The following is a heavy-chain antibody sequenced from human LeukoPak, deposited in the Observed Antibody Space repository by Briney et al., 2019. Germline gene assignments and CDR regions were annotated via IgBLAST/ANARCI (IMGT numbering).Heavy chain of an antibody. V-gene: IGHV1-2*02. J-gene: IGHJ6*03. CDR3: ARGMATVFYYYYYMDV. Sequence: ASVKVSCKASGYTFTGYYMHWVRQAPGQGLEWMGWINPNSGGTNYAQKFQGRVTMTRDTSISTAYMELSRLRSDDTAVYYCARGMATVFYYYYYMDVWGKGTTVTVSS. CDR2: INPNSGGT. D-gene: IGHD5-24*01. CDR1: GYTFTGYY.